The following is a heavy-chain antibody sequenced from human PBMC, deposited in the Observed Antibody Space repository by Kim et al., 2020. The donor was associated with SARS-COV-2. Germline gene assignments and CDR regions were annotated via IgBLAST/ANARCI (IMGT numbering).Heavy chain of an antibody. CDR1: GYTFTSYG. CDR3: AREGIKQWLARVDYYYYGMDV. D-gene: IGHD6-19*01. CDR2: ISAYNGNT. J-gene: IGHJ6*02. Sequence: ASVKVSCKASGYTFTSYGISWVRQAPGQGLEWMGWISAYNGNTNYAQKLQGRVTMTTGTSTSTAYMELRSLRSDDTAVYYCAREGIKQWLARVDYYYYGMDVWGQGTTVTVSS. V-gene: IGHV1-18*04.